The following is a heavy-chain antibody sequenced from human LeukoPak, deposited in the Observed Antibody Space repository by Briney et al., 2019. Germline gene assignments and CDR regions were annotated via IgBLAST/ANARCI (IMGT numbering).Heavy chain of an antibody. CDR1: GGSISSYY. V-gene: IGHV4-59*08. Sequence: PSETLSLTCAGSGGSISSYYWSWIRQPPGKGLEWIGYIYYSGSTNYNPSLKSRVTISVDTSKNQFPLKLSSVTAADTAVYYCARGAVPAATNPMGYWGQGTLVTVSS. CDR2: IYYSGST. J-gene: IGHJ4*02. CDR3: ARGAVPAATNPMGY. D-gene: IGHD2-2*01.